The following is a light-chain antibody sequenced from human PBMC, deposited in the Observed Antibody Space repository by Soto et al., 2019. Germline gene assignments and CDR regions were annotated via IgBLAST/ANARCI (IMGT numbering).Light chain of an antibody. Sequence: AIRMTQSPSSLSASTGDRVTITCRASQGISSYLAWYQQKPGKAPKLLIYAASTLQRGGPSRFSGSGSWKDFTLTISCLQSEDFATYYCQQYSSYPPTFGQGTKVEIK. CDR3: QQYSSYPPT. V-gene: IGKV1-8*01. CDR1: QGISSY. J-gene: IGKJ1*01. CDR2: AAS.